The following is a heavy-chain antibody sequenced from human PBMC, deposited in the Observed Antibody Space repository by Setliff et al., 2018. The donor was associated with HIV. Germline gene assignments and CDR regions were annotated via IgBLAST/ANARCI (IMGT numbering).Heavy chain of an antibody. CDR1: GCKSTGHH. V-gene: IGHV1-2*06. CDR3: ARQDIPTGYYLFDY. Sequence: ASVKVSCKASGCKSTGHHIQWMRQAPGQGLEWMGRINPNMGDTQYAQKFQGRIIMTRDTSINTVYMEPSSLTSDDTALYYCARQDIPTGYYLFDYWGQGTQVTVSS. D-gene: IGHD3-9*01. J-gene: IGHJ4*02. CDR2: INPNMGDT.